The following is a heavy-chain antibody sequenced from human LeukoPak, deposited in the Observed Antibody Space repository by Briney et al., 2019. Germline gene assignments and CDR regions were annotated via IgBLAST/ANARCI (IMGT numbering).Heavy chain of an antibody. CDR1: GGSISSGGYS. V-gene: IGHV4-30-4*07. Sequence: SETLSLTCAVSGGSISSGGYSWRWIRQPPGKGLGWIGYIYYSGSTYYNPSLKSPVTISVDTSKNQLSLKLSSVTAAATAVYCCARESSYYGSGSGWFDPWGQGTLVTVSS. CDR2: IYYSGST. CDR3: ARESSYYGSGSGWFDP. D-gene: IGHD3-10*01. J-gene: IGHJ5*02.